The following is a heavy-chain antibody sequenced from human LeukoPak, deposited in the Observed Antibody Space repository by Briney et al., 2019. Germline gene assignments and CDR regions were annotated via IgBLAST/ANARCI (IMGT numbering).Heavy chain of an antibody. D-gene: IGHD3-10*01. CDR2: ISSNGGST. CDR1: RFTFSRFA. V-gene: IGHV3-64*01. Sequence: GGSLRLSCAASRFTFSRFAMHRVRQAPGKGLEYVSAISSNGGSTYYANSVKGRFTISRDNSKNTLYLQMGSLRAEDMAVYYCARDGLDYYGSGSSSFDYWGQGTLVTVSS. J-gene: IGHJ4*02. CDR3: ARDGLDYYGSGSSSFDY.